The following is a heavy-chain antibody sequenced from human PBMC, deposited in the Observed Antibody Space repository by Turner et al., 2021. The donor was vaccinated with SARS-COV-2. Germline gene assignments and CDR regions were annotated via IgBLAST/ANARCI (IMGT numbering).Heavy chain of an antibody. CDR2: IYYSGST. CDR1: GGSISSSSYY. V-gene: IGHV4-39*01. D-gene: IGHD6-13*01. CDR3: ARHWEVAAAAYLARFDP. J-gene: IGHJ5*02. Sequence: QLQLQESGPGLVKPSETLSPTCTASGGSISSSSYYWGWIRQPPGKGLEWIGSIYYSGSTYYNPSLKSRVTISVDTSKNQFSLKLTSVTAADTAVYFCARHWEVAAAAYLARFDPWGQGTLVTVSS.